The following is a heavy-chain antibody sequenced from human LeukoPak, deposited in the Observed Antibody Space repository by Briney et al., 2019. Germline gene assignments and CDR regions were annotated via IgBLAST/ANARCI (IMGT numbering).Heavy chain of an antibody. V-gene: IGHV1-2*02. D-gene: IGHD2-2*02. CDR3: ARAGVNRRYCSSTSCYNSLDY. CDR2: TNPNSGGT. J-gene: IGHJ4*02. CDR1: GYTFTGYY. Sequence: ASVKVSCKASGYTFTGYYMHWVRQAPGQGLEWMGWTNPNSGGTNYAQKFQGRVTMTRDTSISTAYMEMSRLRSDDTAVYYCARAGVNRRYCSSTSCYNSLDYWGQGTLVTVSS.